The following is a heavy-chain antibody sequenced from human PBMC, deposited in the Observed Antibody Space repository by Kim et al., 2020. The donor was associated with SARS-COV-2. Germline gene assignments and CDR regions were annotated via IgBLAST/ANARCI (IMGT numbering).Heavy chain of an antibody. J-gene: IGHJ5*02. Sequence: WGSLRLSCAASGFTFSSYAMSWVRQAPGKGLEWVSAISGSGGSTYYADSVKGRFTISRDNSKNTLYLQMNSLRAEDTAVYYCAKDRERGYYGSGKGWFDPWGQGTLVTVSS. V-gene: IGHV3-23*01. D-gene: IGHD3-10*01. CDR1: GFTFSSYA. CDR3: AKDRERGYYGSGKGWFDP. CDR2: ISGSGGST.